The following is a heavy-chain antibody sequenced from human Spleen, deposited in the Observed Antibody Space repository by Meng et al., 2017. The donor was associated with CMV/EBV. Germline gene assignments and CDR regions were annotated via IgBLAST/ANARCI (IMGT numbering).Heavy chain of an antibody. CDR1: GYRFSTYW. Sequence: GRSLRLSCQGSGYRFSTYWIGWLRHMPGKGLEWMGIIYPGDSDTRYSPSFQGQVTISADKSISTAYLQWSSLKASDTAMYYCARQPRAFDIWGQGTMVTVSS. V-gene: IGHV5-51*01. J-gene: IGHJ3*02. CDR3: ARQPRAFDI. CDR2: IYPGDSDT.